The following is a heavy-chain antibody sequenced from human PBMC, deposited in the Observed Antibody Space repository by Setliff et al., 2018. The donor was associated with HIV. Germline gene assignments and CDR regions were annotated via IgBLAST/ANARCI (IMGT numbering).Heavy chain of an antibody. Sequence: GGSLRLSCAASGFTFSNYAMSWVRQAPGKGLEWVTAVTSGSAYTWYPGSVKGRFTISRDNSRYTLYLQMNTLIAEDTAIYYCARDRTYPNDVFDLGGQGTMVTVSS. CDR3: ARDRTYPNDVFDL. J-gene: IGHJ3*01. CDR1: GFTFSNYA. V-gene: IGHV3-23*01. CDR2: VTSGSAYT.